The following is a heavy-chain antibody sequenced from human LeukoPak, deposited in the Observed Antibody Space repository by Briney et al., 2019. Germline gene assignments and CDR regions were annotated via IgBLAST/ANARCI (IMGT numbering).Heavy chain of an antibody. CDR2: TNTRNGNP. V-gene: IGHV7-4-1*02. CDR3: ARGRGGSSGYLYYFDY. Sequence: ASVKVSCKASGYGLSNYAMNWVRQAPGQGLEWMGWTNTRNGNPTYAQGFTGRFVFSLDTSISTAYLQISSLKADDTALYYCARGRGGSSGYLYYFDYWGQGTLVTVSS. D-gene: IGHD3-22*01. CDR1: GYGLSNYA. J-gene: IGHJ4*02.